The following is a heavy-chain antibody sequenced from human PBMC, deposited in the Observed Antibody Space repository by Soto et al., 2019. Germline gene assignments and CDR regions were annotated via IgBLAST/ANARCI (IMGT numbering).Heavy chain of an antibody. CDR1: GGPYNSFA. CDR3: ARFLGGAGSYYDGQNYNYYNGMDV. D-gene: IGHD3-10*01. V-gene: IGHV1-69*01. J-gene: IGHJ6*02. Sequence: QAQLVQSGAEVKKPGSSVKVSCKASGGPYNSFAISWVRQGPGQGLEWIGGIIPVFGTATYAQKFKGRVTITAEESTSTAYMELSSLTSEDTAVYYCARFLGGAGSYYDGQNYNYYNGMDVWGQGTTVTVSS. CDR2: IIPVFGTA.